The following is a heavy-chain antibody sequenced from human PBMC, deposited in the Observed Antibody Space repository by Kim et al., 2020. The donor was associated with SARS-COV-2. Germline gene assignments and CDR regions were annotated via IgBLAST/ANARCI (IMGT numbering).Heavy chain of an antibody. V-gene: IGHV4-31*03. D-gene: IGHD2-2*01. Sequence: SETLSLTCTVSGGSISSGGYYWIWIRQHPGKGLEWIGYINYSGNSNYNLSRKSRVTITVDTSKTQFSLKLSSVTAADTAVYYCARGLKYQLLSSYLFDPSGPGTLVTVSP. CDR3: ARGLKYQLLSSYLFDP. CDR1: GGSISSGGYY. CDR2: INYSGNS. J-gene: IGHJ5*02.